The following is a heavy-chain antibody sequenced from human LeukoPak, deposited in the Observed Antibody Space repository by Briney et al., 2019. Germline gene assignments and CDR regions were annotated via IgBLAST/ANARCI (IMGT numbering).Heavy chain of an antibody. Sequence: ASVKVSCKASGYTFTSYDINWVRQATGQGLEWMGWMNPNSGNTGYAQKFQGRVTMTRNTSISTAYTELSSLRSEDTAVYYCARVGGIGYYYGMDVWGQGTTVTVSS. CDR1: GYTFTSYD. D-gene: IGHD3-16*01. CDR3: ARVGGIGYYYGMDV. CDR2: MNPNSGNT. V-gene: IGHV1-8*01. J-gene: IGHJ6*02.